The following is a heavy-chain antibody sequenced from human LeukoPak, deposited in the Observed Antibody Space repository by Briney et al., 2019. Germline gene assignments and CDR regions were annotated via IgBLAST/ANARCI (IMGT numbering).Heavy chain of an antibody. V-gene: IGHV3-74*01. Sequence: GGSLRLSCAASGFTFSSYWMHWVRHGPGKGLVWVSRINSDGSSTAYADSVKGRFTISRDNAKNTLYLQMNSLRAEDTAVYYCASVTSGIVEGAEEYFQHWGQGTLVTVSS. CDR3: ASVTSGIVEGAEEYFQH. D-gene: IGHD3-22*01. CDR1: GFTFSSYW. CDR2: INSDGSST. J-gene: IGHJ1*01.